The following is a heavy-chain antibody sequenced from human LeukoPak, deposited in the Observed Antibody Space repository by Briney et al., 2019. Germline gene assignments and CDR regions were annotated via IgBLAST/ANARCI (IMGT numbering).Heavy chain of an antibody. CDR3: AGGGDSGWAIDN. CDR2: IDTKSDTK. V-gene: IGHV3-48*02. CDR1: GGTLSSYY. Sequence: GGSLRLSCTLSGGTLSSYYMNWVRQAPGKGLEWISYIDTKSDTKYYADSMRGRFTISRDNAKNSLFLQINSLRDEDTALYYCAGGGDSGWAIDNWGQGTLVGVSS. J-gene: IGHJ4*02. D-gene: IGHD6-19*01.